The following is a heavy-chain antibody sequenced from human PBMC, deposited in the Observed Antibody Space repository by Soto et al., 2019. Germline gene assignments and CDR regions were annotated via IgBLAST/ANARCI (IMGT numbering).Heavy chain of an antibody. J-gene: IGHJ4*02. D-gene: IGHD3-10*01. CDR2: INHSGST. V-gene: IGHV4-34*01. CDR1: GGSVSGYY. Sequence: QVQLQQWGAGLLKPSETLSLTCAVYGGSVSGYYGSWIRQPPGKGLEWIGEINHSGSTNYNPSLKSRVTISVDTSKNQFSLKLSSVTAADTAVYYCARGLRRITMVRGVIIFDYWGQGTLVTVSS. CDR3: ARGLRRITMVRGVIIFDY.